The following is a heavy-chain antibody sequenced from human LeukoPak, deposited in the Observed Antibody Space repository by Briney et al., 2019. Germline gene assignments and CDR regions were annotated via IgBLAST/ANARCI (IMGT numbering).Heavy chain of an antibody. Sequence: GGSLRLSCAASGFTFSSYWMSWVRQAPGRGLEWVSGINWNGGSTGYADSVKGRFTISRDNAKNSLYLQMNSLRAEDTAVYYCAKVRGGNRGDAFDIWGRGTMVTVSS. D-gene: IGHD4-23*01. CDR1: GFTFSSYW. V-gene: IGHV3-20*04. CDR3: AKVRGGNRGDAFDI. J-gene: IGHJ3*02. CDR2: INWNGGST.